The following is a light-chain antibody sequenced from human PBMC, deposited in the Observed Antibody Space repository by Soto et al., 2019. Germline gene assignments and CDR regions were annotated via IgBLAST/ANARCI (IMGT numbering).Light chain of an antibody. CDR3: QYGFT. CDR1: QSVLYSSNNKNY. CDR2: WAS. J-gene: IGKJ3*01. V-gene: IGKV4-1*01. Sequence: DIVMTQSPDSLAVSLGERATINCKSSQSVLYSSNNKNYLAWYQQKPGQPPKLLIYWASTRESGVPDRFSGSGSGTDFTLTIISLQAEDVAIYYCQYGFTFGPGTKVDIK.